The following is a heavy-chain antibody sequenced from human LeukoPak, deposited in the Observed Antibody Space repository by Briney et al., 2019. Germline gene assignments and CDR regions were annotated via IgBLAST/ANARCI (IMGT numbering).Heavy chain of an antibody. V-gene: IGHV3-30*18. CDR3: AELGITMIGGV. Sequence: GGSLRLSRVASGFTLSDHNMHWVRQAPGKGLEWVAVISYDGSNKYYADSVKGRFTISRDNSKNTLYLQMNSLRAEDTAVYYCAELGITMIGGVWGKGTTVTISS. CDR1: GFTLSDHN. J-gene: IGHJ6*04. CDR2: ISYDGSNK. D-gene: IGHD3-10*02.